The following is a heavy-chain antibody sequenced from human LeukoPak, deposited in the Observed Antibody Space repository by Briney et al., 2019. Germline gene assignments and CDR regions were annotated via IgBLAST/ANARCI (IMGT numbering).Heavy chain of an antibody. V-gene: IGHV4-61*08. CDR2: IYYSGST. CDR3: ARLRRIAVSWWFDP. D-gene: IGHD6-19*01. Sequence: SETLSLTCTVSGGSISSGGYYWSWIRQPPGKGLEWIGYIYYSGSTNYNPSLKSRVTISVDTSKNQFSLKLSSVTAADTAVYYCARLRRIAVSWWFDPWGQGTLVTVSS. J-gene: IGHJ5*02. CDR1: GGSISSGGYY.